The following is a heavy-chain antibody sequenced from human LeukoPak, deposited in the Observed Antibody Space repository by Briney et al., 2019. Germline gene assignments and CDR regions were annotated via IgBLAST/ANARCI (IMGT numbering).Heavy chain of an antibody. CDR3: ARRADGYNTRDAFDI. CDR1: GYSISSGYY. D-gene: IGHD5-24*01. J-gene: IGHJ3*02. Sequence: SETLSLTCAASGYSISSGYYWGWIRQPPGKGLEWIGSIYHSGSTYYNPSLKSRVTISVDTSKNQFSLKLSSVTAADTAVYYCARRADGYNTRDAFDIWGQGTMVTVSS. CDR2: IYHSGST. V-gene: IGHV4-38-2*01.